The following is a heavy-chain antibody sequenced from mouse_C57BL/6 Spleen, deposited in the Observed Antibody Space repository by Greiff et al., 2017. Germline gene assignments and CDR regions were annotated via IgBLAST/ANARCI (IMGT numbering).Heavy chain of an antibody. CDR1: GYTFTSYW. CDR3: ARYYGSSNWYFDV. V-gene: IGHV1-55*01. Sequence: VQLQQSGAELVKPGASVKMSCTASGYTFTSYWITWVKQRPGQGLEWIGDIYPGSGSTNYNEKFKSKATLTVDTSSSTAYMQLSSLTSEDSAVYSCARYYGSSNWYFDVWGTGTTVTVSS. D-gene: IGHD1-1*01. CDR2: IYPGSGST. J-gene: IGHJ1*03.